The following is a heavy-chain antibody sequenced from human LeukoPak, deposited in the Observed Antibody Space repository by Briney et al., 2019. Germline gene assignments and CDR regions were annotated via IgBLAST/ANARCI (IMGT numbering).Heavy chain of an antibody. CDR2: INPNSGGT. D-gene: IGHD2-15*01. CDR1: GYTFTGYY. CDR3: AREHCSGGSCYSLAFDI. V-gene: IGHV1-2*02. Sequence: VASVKVSCKASGYTFTGYYMHWVRQAPGQGLEGMGWINPNSGGTNYAQKFQGRVTMTRDTSISTACMELSRLRSDDTAVYYCAREHCSGGSCYSLAFDIWGQGTMVSVSS. J-gene: IGHJ3*02.